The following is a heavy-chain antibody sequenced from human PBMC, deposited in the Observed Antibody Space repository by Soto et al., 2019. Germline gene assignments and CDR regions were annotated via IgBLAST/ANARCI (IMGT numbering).Heavy chain of an antibody. CDR3: ARGDRGAFDL. Sequence: EVQLVESGGGLVQPGESQRLSCAASGFTFSYYWMHWVRQTPGKGLLWVSHIHNDGSRTTYADSVKGRFTISRDNARNTVYLQMNSLRDDDTAVYYCARGDRGAFDLWGQGTAVTVSS. CDR1: GFTFSYYW. D-gene: IGHD1-26*01. CDR2: IHNDGSRT. J-gene: IGHJ3*01. V-gene: IGHV3-74*03.